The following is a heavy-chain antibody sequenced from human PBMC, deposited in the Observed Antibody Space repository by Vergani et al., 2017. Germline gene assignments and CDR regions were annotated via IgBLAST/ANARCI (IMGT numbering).Heavy chain of an antibody. J-gene: IGHJ4*02. CDR3: ARDQVVMTGILDY. V-gene: IGHV3-7*01. D-gene: IGHD2-21*02. Sequence: EVQLVESGGGLVQPGGSLRLSCAASGITFSSYWMTWVRQAPGKGLEWVANIKQDGSEKYYVDSVKGRFSISRDNAKNSLYLHMNSLRAEDTAVYYCARDQVVMTGILDYWGQGALVTVSS. CDR1: GITFSSYW. CDR2: IKQDGSEK.